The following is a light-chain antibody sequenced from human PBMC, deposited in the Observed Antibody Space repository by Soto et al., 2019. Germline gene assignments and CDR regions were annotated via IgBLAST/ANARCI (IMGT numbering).Light chain of an antibody. V-gene: IGKV3-11*01. CDR3: QHRTNWPRT. Sequence: EVVLTQSPVTLSLSPGERATLSCRASQSVGTFLAWYQQKPGQAPRLIIYDTSNRATGIPARFSGTGSGTDVALTISSVEPEDFAVYFCQHRTNWPRTFGQGTKLGIK. CDR2: DTS. J-gene: IGKJ2*01. CDR1: QSVGTF.